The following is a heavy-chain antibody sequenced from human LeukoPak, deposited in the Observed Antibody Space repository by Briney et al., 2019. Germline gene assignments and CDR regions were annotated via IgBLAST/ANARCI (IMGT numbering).Heavy chain of an antibody. D-gene: IGHD6-13*01. V-gene: IGHV3-72*01. CDR3: ASHAGMAAAGRVFDY. J-gene: IGHJ4*02. CDR1: GFSFSDHY. Sequence: GGSLRLSCAASGFSFSDHYMDWVRQAPGKGLEWVGRTRNKANSYTTEYSASVKGRFTISRDDSKNSLYLQMNSLESEDTAVYYCASHAGMAAAGRVFDYWGRGTLVTVSS. CDR2: TRNKANSYTT.